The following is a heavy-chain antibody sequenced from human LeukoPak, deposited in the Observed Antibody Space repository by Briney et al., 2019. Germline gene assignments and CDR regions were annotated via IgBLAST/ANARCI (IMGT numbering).Heavy chain of an antibody. V-gene: IGHV3-30*02. CDR2: IHYDGSNI. CDR3: ASLPSGRHLSIRH. CDR1: GFTFSSYG. D-gene: IGHD1-26*01. Sequence: GGSLRLSCAASGFTFSSYGMHWVRQAPGKGLDWVAFIHYDGSNIYYADSVRGRFTISRDNAENSLYLQMNSLRAEDTAVYYCASLPSGRHLSIRHWGQGTLVTVSS. J-gene: IGHJ1*01.